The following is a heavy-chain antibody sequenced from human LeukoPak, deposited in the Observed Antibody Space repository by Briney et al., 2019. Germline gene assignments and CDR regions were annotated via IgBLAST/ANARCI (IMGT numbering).Heavy chain of an antibody. CDR2: ISSSSSYI. V-gene: IGHV3-21*01. D-gene: IGHD5-18*01. CDR3: ARADWDTAMIDY. J-gene: IGHJ4*02. CDR1: GFTFSSYS. Sequence: GSLRLSCAASGFTFSSYSMHWVRQAPGKGLEWVSSISSSSSYIYYADSVKGRFTISRDNAKNSLYLQMNSLRAEDTAVYYCARADWDTAMIDYWGQGTLVTVSS.